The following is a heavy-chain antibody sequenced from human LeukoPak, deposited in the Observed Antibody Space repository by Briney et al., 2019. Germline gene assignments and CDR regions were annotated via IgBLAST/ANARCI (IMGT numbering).Heavy chain of an antibody. CDR2: IKPNSGDT. CDR3: ARADSVPAGDYHYWYMDV. Sequence: ASVKVSCKASGFTLTDYIHWVRQDPRQGLQWMGWIKPNSGDTDNAQKFQGRVTMTRDTSISTVYMELSSLRSDDTAVYYCARADSVPAGDYHYWYMDVWGKGTTVTVSS. V-gene: IGHV1-2*02. D-gene: IGHD2-2*01. J-gene: IGHJ6*03. CDR1: GFTLTDY.